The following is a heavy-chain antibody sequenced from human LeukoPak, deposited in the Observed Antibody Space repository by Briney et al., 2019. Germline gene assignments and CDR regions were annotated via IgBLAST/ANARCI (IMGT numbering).Heavy chain of an antibody. CDR2: ISYDGSNK. D-gene: IGHD6-19*01. J-gene: IGHJ2*01. CDR3: ATQPGIAVQHRYFDL. Sequence: GGSLRLSCAVSGFTFSNYGMHWVRQAPGKGLEWVAVISYDGSNKYYADSVKGRFTIPRDNSRNTLYLQMSSLRTEDTAVYYCATQPGIAVQHRYFDLWGRGTLVTVSS. CDR1: GFTFSNYG. V-gene: IGHV3-30*03.